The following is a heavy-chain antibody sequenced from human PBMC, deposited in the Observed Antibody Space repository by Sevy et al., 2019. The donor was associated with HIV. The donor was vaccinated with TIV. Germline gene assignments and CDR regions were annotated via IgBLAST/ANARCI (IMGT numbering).Heavy chain of an antibody. J-gene: IGHJ4*02. V-gene: IGHV3-21*01. CDR3: ATLLMWFGELPRGLDY. D-gene: IGHD3-10*01. CDR1: GFNFNMYR. CDR2: ISSSSSDI. Sequence: GGSLRLSCAASGFNFNMYRMNWVRQAPGKGLEWVSSISSSSSDIKYADSVKGRFTVSRDNAKNSLFLQMNSLRAEDTAMYYCATLLMWFGELPRGLDYWGQGALVTVSS.